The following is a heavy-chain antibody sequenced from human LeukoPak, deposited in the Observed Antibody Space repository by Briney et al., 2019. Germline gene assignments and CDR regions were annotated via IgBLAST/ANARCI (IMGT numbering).Heavy chain of an antibody. V-gene: IGHV4-4*07. J-gene: IGHJ4*02. CDR2: GFASGST. CDR3: ARHDYSNYVRH. CDR1: GGSISSFY. Sequence: SETLSLTCTCSGGSISSFYWSGIRQPAARGREWIGRGFASGSTIYNPSLNSRVTISVDEAKNQFSLELKSVPAADTAVCYCARHDYSNYVRHWGQGTMITVSS. D-gene: IGHD4-11*01.